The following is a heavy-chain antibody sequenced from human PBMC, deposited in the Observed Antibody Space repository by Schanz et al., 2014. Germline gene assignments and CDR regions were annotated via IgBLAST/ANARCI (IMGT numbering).Heavy chain of an antibody. V-gene: IGHV3-23*04. D-gene: IGHD2-8*02. CDR1: GLTFTSAW. Sequence: EVQLVESGGGLVKPGGSLRLSCATSGLTFTSAWMSWVRQAPGKGLEWVSGFDAHDGRAYYADSAKGRFTISRDNSKSTLYVEMNSLRVEDTAVYYCAKTLFPGGTQAFGNWGRGTLVIVSS. J-gene: IGHJ4*02. CDR2: FDAHDGRA. CDR3: AKTLFPGGTQAFGN.